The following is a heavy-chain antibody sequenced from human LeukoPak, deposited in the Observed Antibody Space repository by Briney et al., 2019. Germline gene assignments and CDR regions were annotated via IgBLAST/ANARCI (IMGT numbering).Heavy chain of an antibody. CDR1: GYSFTKYW. CDR2: IDPSDSYT. V-gene: IGHV5-10-1*01. J-gene: IGHJ4*02. CDR3: ARHLNYDRNDY. Sequence: GESLKISCKGSGYSFTKYWISWARQMPGKGLEWMGRIDPSDSYTNYSPSFQGHVTISADKSISSAYLQWSSLKASDTAMYYCARHLNYDRNDYWGQGTLVTVSS. D-gene: IGHD3-22*01.